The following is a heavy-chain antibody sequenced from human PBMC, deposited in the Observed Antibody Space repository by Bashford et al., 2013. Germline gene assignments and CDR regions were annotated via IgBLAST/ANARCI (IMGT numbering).Heavy chain of an antibody. CDR1: GYSFTSYW. V-gene: IGHV5-51*01. Sequence: GESLKISCKGSGYSFTSYWIGWVRQMPGKGLEWMGIIYPGDSDKRYSPSFKGEVIISVDKSIETAYLQWSSLKASDTAMYFCARQGGSGTSGMDVWGQGTTVTVSS. D-gene: IGHD3-10*01. CDR2: IYPGDSDK. J-gene: IGHJ6*02. CDR3: ARQGGSGTSGMDV.